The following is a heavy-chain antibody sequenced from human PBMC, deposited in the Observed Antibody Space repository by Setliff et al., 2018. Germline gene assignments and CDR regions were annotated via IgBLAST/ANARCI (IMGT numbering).Heavy chain of an antibody. D-gene: IGHD3-10*01. CDR2: IYYIGST. J-gene: IGHJ6*03. CDR1: GGSISSGSYY. Sequence: SETLSLTCTVSGGSISSGSYYWTWIRQHPGKGLEWIGYIYYIGSTYYNPSLKSRVTISVDTSQNQFSLRLSSVTAADTAVYYCARHKSNGSGSYPSLYMDVWGKGIKVTVSS. V-gene: IGHV4-31*03. CDR3: ARHKSNGSGSYPSLYMDV.